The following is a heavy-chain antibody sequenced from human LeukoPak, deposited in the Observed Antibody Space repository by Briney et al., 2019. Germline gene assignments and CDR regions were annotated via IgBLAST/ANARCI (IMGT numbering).Heavy chain of an antibody. CDR3: ARERGSQARRGMDV. CDR1: GGTLSSYG. Sequence: ASVKDTCLSSGGTLSSYGFSWVRQAPGQGLEWMGRIIPIIGMTNYTQKFQGRVRITADKSTITAYMELTRLTSADTAVYYCARERGSQARRGMDVWGQRNT. CDR2: IIPIIGMT. V-gene: IGHV1-69*04. D-gene: IGHD3-16*01. J-gene: IGHJ6*02.